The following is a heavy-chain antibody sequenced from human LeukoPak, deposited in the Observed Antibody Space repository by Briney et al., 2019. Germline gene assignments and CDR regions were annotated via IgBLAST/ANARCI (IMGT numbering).Heavy chain of an antibody. V-gene: IGHV1-18*04. J-gene: IGHJ5*02. CDR3: ARDPRGSYRENWFDP. CDR2: ISAYNGNT. CDR1: GYTFTSYG. D-gene: IGHD3-16*02. Sequence: ASVKVSCKASGYTFTSYGISWVRQAPGQGLEWMGWISAYNGNTNYAQKLRGRVTMTTDTSTSTAYMELRSLRSDDTAVYYCARDPRGSYRENWFDPWGQGTLVTVSS.